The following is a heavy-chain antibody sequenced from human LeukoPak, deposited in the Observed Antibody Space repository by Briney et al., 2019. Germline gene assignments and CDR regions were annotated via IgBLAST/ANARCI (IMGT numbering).Heavy chain of an antibody. CDR3: ARGLWYFDL. J-gene: IGHJ2*01. Sequence: LRLSCAVSGFPFSNAWMSWIRQPPGKGLEWIGYIYHSGSTYYNPSLKSRVTISVDRSKNQFSLKLSSVTAADTAVYYCARGLWYFDLWGRGTLVTVSS. D-gene: IGHD2-21*01. CDR2: IYHSGST. CDR1: GFPFSNAW. V-gene: IGHV4-30-2*01.